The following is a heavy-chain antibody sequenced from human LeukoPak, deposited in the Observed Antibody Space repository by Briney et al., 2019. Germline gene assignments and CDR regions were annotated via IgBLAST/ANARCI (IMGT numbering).Heavy chain of an antibody. Sequence: SETLSLTCTVSGGSISSYYWSWIRQPPGKGLEWTGYIYYSGSTNYNPSLKSRVTISVDTSKNQFSLKLSSVTAADTAVYYCARITIFYSLDPWGQGTLVTVSS. CDR1: GGSISSYY. J-gene: IGHJ5*02. D-gene: IGHD3-3*01. CDR2: IYYSGST. CDR3: ARITIFYSLDP. V-gene: IGHV4-59*12.